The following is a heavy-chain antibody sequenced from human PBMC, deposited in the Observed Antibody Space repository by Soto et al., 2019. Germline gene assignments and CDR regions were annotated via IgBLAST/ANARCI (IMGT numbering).Heavy chain of an antibody. D-gene: IGHD3-22*01. Sequence: QVQLVQSGAEVKKPGSSVKVSCKASGDSLSNYGISWVRQAPGQGLEWMGAIIPVFGTPNYAQKFQDRVTITADESTTTVYMEVRSLTYEDTAVYYCARGDATKIVVTTYYAMDVWGQGTTVTVSS. J-gene: IGHJ6*02. CDR1: GDSLSNYG. CDR2: IIPVFGTP. CDR3: ARGDATKIVVTTYYAMDV. V-gene: IGHV1-69*12.